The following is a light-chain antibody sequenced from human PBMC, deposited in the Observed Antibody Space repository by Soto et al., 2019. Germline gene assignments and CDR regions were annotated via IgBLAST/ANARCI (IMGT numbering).Light chain of an antibody. Sequence: AIRMTQSPSSFSASTGHRVTIPCRASQGISSYLAWYQQKPGKAPKLLIYDASSLESGVPSRFSGSGSGTEFTLTISSLQPDDFATYYCQQYNSYSWTFGQGTKVDI. J-gene: IGKJ1*01. CDR1: QGISSY. V-gene: IGKV1-8*01. CDR2: DAS. CDR3: QQYNSYSWT.